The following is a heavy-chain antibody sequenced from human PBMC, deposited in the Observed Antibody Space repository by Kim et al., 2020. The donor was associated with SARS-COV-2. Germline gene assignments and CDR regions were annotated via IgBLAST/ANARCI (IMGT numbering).Heavy chain of an antibody. D-gene: IGHD2-15*01. CDR2: INHSGST. CDR1: GGSFSGYY. Sequence: SETLSLTCAVYGGSFSGYYWSWIRQPPGKGLEWIGEINHSGSTNYNPSLKSRVTISVDTSKNQFSLKLSSVTAADTAVYYCARGRVYCSGGSCHNKSFQHWGQGTLVTVSS. CDR3: ARGRVYCSGGSCHNKSFQH. V-gene: IGHV4-34*01. J-gene: IGHJ1*01.